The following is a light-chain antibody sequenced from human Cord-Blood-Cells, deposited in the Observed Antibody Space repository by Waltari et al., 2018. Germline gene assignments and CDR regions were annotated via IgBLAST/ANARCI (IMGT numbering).Light chain of an antibody. J-gene: IGLJ3*02. CDR2: EGS. CDR3: CSYAGSSTLV. Sequence: QSALTQPASVSGSPGQSITISCTGTSSDVGSYNLVSWYQQHPSKAPKLMIYEGSKRSSGVSNRFSGSKSGNTASLTISGLQAEDEADYYCCSYAGSSTLVFGGGTKLTVL. CDR1: SSDVGSYNL. V-gene: IGLV2-23*01.